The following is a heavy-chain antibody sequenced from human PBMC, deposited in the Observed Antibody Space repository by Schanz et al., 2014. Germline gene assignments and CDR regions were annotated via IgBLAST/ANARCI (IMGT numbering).Heavy chain of an antibody. J-gene: IGHJ4*02. CDR3: ARVPYGSGSYWDY. CDR1: GFTFSDHY. D-gene: IGHD3-10*01. Sequence: EVQLVESGGGLVQPGGSLRLSCAASGFTFSDHYMDWVRQAPGKGLEWVSALSGSGGSTYYADSVKGRFTISRDNSKNTLYLQMNSLRAGDTAVYYCARVPYGSGSYWDYWGQGTLVTVSS. CDR2: LSGSGGST. V-gene: IGHV3-23*04.